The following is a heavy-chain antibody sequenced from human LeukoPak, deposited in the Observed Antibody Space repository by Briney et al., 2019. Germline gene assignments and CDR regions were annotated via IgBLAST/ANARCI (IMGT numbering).Heavy chain of an antibody. Sequence: GRSLRLSCAASGFTFSSYWMHWVRHAPGKGLVWVSRINSDGSSTSYADSVKGRFTISRDNAKNTLYLQMNSLRAEDTAVYYCARVPYRGYYFDYWGQGTLVTVSS. CDR1: GFTFSSYW. CDR3: ARVPYRGYYFDY. D-gene: IGHD1-26*01. CDR2: INSDGSST. V-gene: IGHV3-74*01. J-gene: IGHJ4*02.